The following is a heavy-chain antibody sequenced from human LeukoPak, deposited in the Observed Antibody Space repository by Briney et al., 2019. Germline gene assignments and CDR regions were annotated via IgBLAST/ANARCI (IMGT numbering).Heavy chain of an antibody. V-gene: IGHV3-48*01. Sequence: QAGGSLRLSCAASGFTFSSYSMNWVRQAPGKGLEWVSYISSSSSTIYYADSVKGRFTISRDNAKNSLYLQMNSLRAEDTAVYYCARDRPRAITMVRGASTTWSMDVWGKGTTVTVSS. D-gene: IGHD3-10*01. CDR2: ISSSSSTI. CDR3: ARDRPRAITMVRGASTTWSMDV. J-gene: IGHJ6*03. CDR1: GFTFSSYS.